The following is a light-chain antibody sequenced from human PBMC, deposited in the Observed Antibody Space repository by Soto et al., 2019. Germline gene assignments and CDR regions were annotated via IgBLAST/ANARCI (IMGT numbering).Light chain of an antibody. CDR2: LGGSGSY. V-gene: IGLV4-60*02. J-gene: IGLJ1*01. CDR3: ETWDSNTRV. Sequence: QSVLTQSSSASASLGSSVKLTCTLSSGHSSYIIAWHQQQPGKAPRYLMKLGGSGSYNKGSGVPDRFSGSSSGADRYLTISHLQFEDEDDYYCETWDSNTRVFGTGTKVTVL. CDR1: SGHSSYI.